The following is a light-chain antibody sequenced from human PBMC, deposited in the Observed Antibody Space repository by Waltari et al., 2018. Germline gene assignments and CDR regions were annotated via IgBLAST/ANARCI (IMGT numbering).Light chain of an antibody. CDR2: AAS. Sequence: IQMTQSPSALSASVGDRVTLSCRASQNIYSNLAWYQQKPGKAPKLLIYAASSLQSGIPSRFSGSGSGTDFTLTISSLQPEDSAGYYCQHYYDNPYSFGQGTKVEIK. CDR1: QNIYSN. J-gene: IGKJ2*03. CDR3: QHYYDNPYS. V-gene: IGKV1-6*01.